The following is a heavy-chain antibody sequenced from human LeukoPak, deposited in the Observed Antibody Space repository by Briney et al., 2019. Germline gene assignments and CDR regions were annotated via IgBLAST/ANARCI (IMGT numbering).Heavy chain of an antibody. J-gene: IGHJ6*01. CDR2: IYTSGST. V-gene: IGHV4-61*02. Sequence: PSQTLSLTCSVSGGSISSGSYYWSWFRQPAGKGLEWIGRIYTSGSTNYNPSLKSRVTISVATSKNQFSLKLSSVTAADTAVYYCARDAEVYYYGMDVWGQGTTVTVSS. CDR1: GGSISSGSYY. CDR3: ARDAEVYYYGMDV.